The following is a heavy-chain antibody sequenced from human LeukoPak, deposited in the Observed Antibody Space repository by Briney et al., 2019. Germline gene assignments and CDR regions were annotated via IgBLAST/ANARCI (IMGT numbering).Heavy chain of an antibody. CDR3: AVQSFDY. Sequence: PGESLRLSCSASGFTFSSYVMHWVRQAPGKGLEYVSGINSDGGDTSYTASVKGRFTVSRDNSENTPYLQMSSLRPEDTAVYYCAVQSFDYWGQGTLVTVSS. CDR2: INSDGGDT. J-gene: IGHJ4*02. CDR1: GFTFSSYV. V-gene: IGHV3-64D*06.